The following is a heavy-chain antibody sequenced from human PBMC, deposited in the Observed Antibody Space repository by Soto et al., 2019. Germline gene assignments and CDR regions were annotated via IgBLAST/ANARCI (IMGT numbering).Heavy chain of an antibody. CDR3: ARGVDYYDSSGYAY. J-gene: IGHJ4*02. Sequence: QVQLVQSGAEVKKPGASVKVSCKASGYTFTSYAMHWVRQAPGQRLEWMGWINAGNGNTKYSQKFQGRVTITRDTSASTAYMELSSLRSEDTAVYYCARGVDYYDSSGYAYWGQGTLVTVSS. CDR1: GYTFTSYA. CDR2: INAGNGNT. D-gene: IGHD3-22*01. V-gene: IGHV1-3*01.